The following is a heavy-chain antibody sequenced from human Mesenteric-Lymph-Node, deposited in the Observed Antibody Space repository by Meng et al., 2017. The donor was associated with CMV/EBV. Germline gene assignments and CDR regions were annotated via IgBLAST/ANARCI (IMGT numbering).Heavy chain of an antibody. CDR3: ARDRIVGATIPYYYYGMDV. J-gene: IGHJ6*02. V-gene: IGHV1-69*05. D-gene: IGHD1-26*01. CDR2: IIPIFGTA. CDR1: GGTFSSYA. Sequence: SVKVSCKASGGTFSSYAINWVRQAPGQGLEWMGRIIPIFGTANYAQKFQGRVTISTDESTSTAYMELSSLRSEDTAVYYCARDRIVGATIPYYYYGMDVWGQGTRVTVSS.